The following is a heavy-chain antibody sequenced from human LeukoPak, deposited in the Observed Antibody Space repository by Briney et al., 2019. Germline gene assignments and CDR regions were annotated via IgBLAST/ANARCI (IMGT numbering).Heavy chain of an antibody. D-gene: IGHD3-10*01. J-gene: IGHJ6*04. Sequence: PGGSLRLSCAASGFTFSSYAMSWVRQAPGKGLEWVSAISGSGGSTYYADSVKGRFTISRDNSKNTLYLQMNSLRAEDTAVYYCGKGCGFGELLSDYYGMDVWGKGTTVTVSS. CDR3: GKGCGFGELLSDYYGMDV. CDR2: ISGSGGST. CDR1: GFTFSSYA. V-gene: IGHV3-23*01.